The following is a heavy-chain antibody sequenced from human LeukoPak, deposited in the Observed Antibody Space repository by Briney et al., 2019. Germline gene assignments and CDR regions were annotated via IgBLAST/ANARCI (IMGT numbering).Heavy chain of an antibody. V-gene: IGHV3-15*01. CDR2: IRRKGGGATA. J-gene: IGHJ4*02. CDR3: ANWSTGPSPFDY. D-gene: IGHD1-1*01. CDR1: GPSVSNAW. Sequence: LARSPLGPSVSNAWMRSARHAPGGGLGWGGRIRRKGGGATADYTAHVKGRFTISRDDSTNTLYLQMDSLKTEYTAVYYCANWSTGPSPFDYWGQGTLVTVSP.